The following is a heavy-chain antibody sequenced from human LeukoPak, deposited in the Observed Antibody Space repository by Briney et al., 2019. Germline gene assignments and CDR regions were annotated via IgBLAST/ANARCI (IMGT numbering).Heavy chain of an antibody. D-gene: IGHD5-18*01. Sequence: PSETLSLTCAVYGGSFSGYYWSWIRQPPGKGLEWIGEINHSGSTNYNPSLKSRVTISVDTSKNQFSLKLTSVTAAGTAVYYCARTTEGGYTYGYFYYYYMDVWGEGTTVTISS. CDR2: INHSGST. CDR3: ARTTEGGYTYGYFYYYYMDV. J-gene: IGHJ6*03. CDR1: GGSFSGYY. V-gene: IGHV4-34*01.